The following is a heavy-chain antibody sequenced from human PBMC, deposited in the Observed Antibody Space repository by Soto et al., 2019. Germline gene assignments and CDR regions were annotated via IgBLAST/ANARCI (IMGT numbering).Heavy chain of an antibody. CDR1: GYTFTSYG. CDR3: ARDQYYYETSGYYHIDY. D-gene: IGHD3-22*01. J-gene: IGHJ4*02. Sequence: QVQLLQSGGEVKKPGASGKVSCKASGYTFTSYGISWVRQAPGQGLEWMGWISAYNGNTNYAQKIQGRVTMTTDSSTSTAYVELRGLTSDDTAVYYWARDQYYYETSGYYHIDYWGQGSLVTVSS. V-gene: IGHV1-18*04. CDR2: ISAYNGNT.